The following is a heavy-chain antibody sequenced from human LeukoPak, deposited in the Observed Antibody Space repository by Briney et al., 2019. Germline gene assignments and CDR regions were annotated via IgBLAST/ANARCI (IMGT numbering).Heavy chain of an antibody. CDR2: IYYSGST. Sequence: PSDTLSLTCTVSGGSISSYYWSWIRQPPGKGLEWIGYIYYSGSTNYNPSLKSRVTISVDTSKNQFSLKLSSVTAADTAVYYCARDRGYFDLWGRGTLVTVSS. CDR3: ARDRGYFDL. CDR1: GGSISSYY. V-gene: IGHV4-59*01. J-gene: IGHJ2*01.